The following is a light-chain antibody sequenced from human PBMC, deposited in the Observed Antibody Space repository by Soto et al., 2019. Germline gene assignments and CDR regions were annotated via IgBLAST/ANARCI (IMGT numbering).Light chain of an antibody. CDR2: DVN. CDR3: PSWTTSTTMI. CDR1: SSDIGAYNY. V-gene: IGLV2-14*03. J-gene: IGLJ2*01. Sequence: QSALTQPASVSGSPGQSITISCTGTSSDIGAYNYVSWYQQHPGKATKLMLYDVNIRPSGVSNRFSGSKSGNTASTTISGLQAEDEADFYRPSWTTSTTMIFGGGTKVTGL.